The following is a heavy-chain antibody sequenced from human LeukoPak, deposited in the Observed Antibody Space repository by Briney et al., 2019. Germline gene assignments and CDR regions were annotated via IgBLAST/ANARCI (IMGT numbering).Heavy chain of an antibody. D-gene: IGHD3-22*01. Sequence: PSETLSLTCTVSGGSISSSSYYWGWIRQPPGKGLEWIGSIYYSGSTYYNPSLKSRVTISVDTSKNQFSLKLSSVTAADTAVYYCAITYYYDSSGYYGQSRGLDYWGQGTLVTVSS. J-gene: IGHJ4*02. CDR1: GGSISSSSYY. CDR2: IYYSGST. CDR3: AITYYYDSSGYYGQSRGLDY. V-gene: IGHV4-39*01.